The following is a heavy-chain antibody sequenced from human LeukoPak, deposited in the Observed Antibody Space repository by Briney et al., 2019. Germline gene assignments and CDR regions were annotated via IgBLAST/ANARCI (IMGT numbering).Heavy chain of an antibody. V-gene: IGHV1-2*02. J-gene: IGHJ4*01. D-gene: IGHD4-11*01. CDR1: GYTFRGNY. CDR3: APDPSSVTLYIFVH. CDR2: IDANNGDT. Sequence: ASVKVSCKASGYTFRGNYIHWLRQTPGQGLEWMGWIDANNGDTKPAQKFQGRVTMSRDTSISTAYMDLSSLSPDDAAVYYCAPDPSSVTLYIFVHWGHGTMVTVSS.